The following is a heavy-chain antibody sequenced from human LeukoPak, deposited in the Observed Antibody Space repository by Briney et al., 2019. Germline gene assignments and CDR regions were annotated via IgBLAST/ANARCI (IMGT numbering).Heavy chain of an antibody. CDR3: AKVTFIQLWTGPSWYMDV. V-gene: IGHV3-23*01. Sequence: GGSLRLSCAASGFTFSSYAMSWVRQAPGKGLEWVSAISGSGGSTYYADSVKGRFTISRDNSKNTVYLQMKNLRAEDTAVYYCAKVTFIQLWTGPSWYMDVWGKGTTVTVSS. D-gene: IGHD5-18*01. CDR1: GFTFSSYA. J-gene: IGHJ6*03. CDR2: ISGSGGST.